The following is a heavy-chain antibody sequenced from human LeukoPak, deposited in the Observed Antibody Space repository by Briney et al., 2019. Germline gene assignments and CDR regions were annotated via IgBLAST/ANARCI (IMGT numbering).Heavy chain of an antibody. CDR1: GYTFTSYD. CDR2: MNPNRGNT. Sequence: GASVKVSCKASGYTFTSYDINWVRQATGQGLEWMGWMNPNRGNTGYAQRFQGRVTMTRNTSINTAYMELSSLRSEDTAVYYCARGRRAAAGQDYWGQGTLVTVSS. D-gene: IGHD6-13*01. J-gene: IGHJ4*02. V-gene: IGHV1-8*01. CDR3: ARGRRAAAGQDY.